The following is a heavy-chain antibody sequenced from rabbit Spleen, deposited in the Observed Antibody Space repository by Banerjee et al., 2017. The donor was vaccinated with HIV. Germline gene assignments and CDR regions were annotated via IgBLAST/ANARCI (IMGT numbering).Heavy chain of an antibody. Sequence: QEQLEESGGDLVKPGTSLTLTCTASGFSFSSSYYMCWVRQAPGKGLEWIACIYDGGSGSTDYARWAKGRFTISKTSSTTVTLQMTSLTAADTATYFCARDTATSFSSYGMDLWGPGTLVTVS. CDR3: ARDTATSFSSYGMDL. V-gene: IGHV1S45*01. CDR1: GFSFSSSYY. D-gene: IGHD1-1*01. CDR2: IYDGGSGST. J-gene: IGHJ6*01.